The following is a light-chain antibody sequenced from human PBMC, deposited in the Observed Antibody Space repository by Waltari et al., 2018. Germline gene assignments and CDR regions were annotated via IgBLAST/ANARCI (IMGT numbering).Light chain of an antibody. CDR2: SNN. Sequence: QSVLTQPPSASGTPGQRVTMSCSGGSSNIGTNTVTWYPQLPGTAPKLLIYSNNQRPSGVPDRFSGSKPGTSASLAISGLQSEDEAIYYCAAWDDSLIGPVFGGGTRLTVL. V-gene: IGLV1-44*01. CDR3: AAWDDSLIGPV. CDR1: SSNIGTNT. J-gene: IGLJ3*02.